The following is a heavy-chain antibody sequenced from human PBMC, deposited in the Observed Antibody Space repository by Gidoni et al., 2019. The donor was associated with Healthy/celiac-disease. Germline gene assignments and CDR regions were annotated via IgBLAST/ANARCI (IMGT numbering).Heavy chain of an antibody. CDR2: IYYSGST. J-gene: IGHJ5*02. CDR1: GGSISSYY. V-gene: IGHV4-59*01. Sequence: QVQLQESGPGLVKPSETLSLTCPVSGGSISSYYWSWIRQPPGKGLEWIGYIYYSGSTNYNPSLKSRVTISVDTSKNQFSLKLSSVTAADTAVYYCARSKRFDPWGQGTLVTVSS. CDR3: ARSKRFDP.